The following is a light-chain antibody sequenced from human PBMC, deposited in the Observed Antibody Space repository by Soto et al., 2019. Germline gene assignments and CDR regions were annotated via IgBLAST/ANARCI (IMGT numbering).Light chain of an antibody. J-gene: IGKJ4*01. Sequence: DIQLTQSPSFLSASVGDRVTITCRASQGISSYLAWYQQKPGKAPKLLIYAASTLQIGVPSRFSGSGSGTEFTLTISSLQPEDFATYYCQHLNGYPLTFGGGTKVEIK. CDR2: AAS. CDR1: QGISSY. V-gene: IGKV1-9*01. CDR3: QHLNGYPLT.